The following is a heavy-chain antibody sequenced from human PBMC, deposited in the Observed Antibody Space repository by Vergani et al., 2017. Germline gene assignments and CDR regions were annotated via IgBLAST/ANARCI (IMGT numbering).Heavy chain of an antibody. CDR1: AGSISSGSYY. V-gene: IGHV4-39*01. D-gene: IGHD6-19*01. J-gene: IGHJ4*02. Sequence: QLQLPQSGPGLVKPSETLFLTCTVSAGSISSGSYYWGWIRHPPGKSLEWIGSIYYSGLPYYNPSLKRRVAISVDTSKNQFSLKVTSVTAADTAVYFCARQRPGSGWSPGDFDDWGQGILVTVSS. CDR3: ARQRPGSGWSPGDFDD. CDR2: IYYSGLP.